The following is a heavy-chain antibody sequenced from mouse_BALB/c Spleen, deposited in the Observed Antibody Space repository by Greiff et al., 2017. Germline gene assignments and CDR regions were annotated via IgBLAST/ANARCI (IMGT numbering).Heavy chain of an antibody. Sequence: VKLMESGAELARPGASVKLSCKASGYTFTSYWMQWVKQRPGQGLEWIGAIYPGDGDTRYTQKFKGKATLTADKSSSTAYMQLSSLASEDSAVYYCARGGLYYGDAMDYWGQGTSVTVSS. J-gene: IGHJ4*01. CDR3: ARGGLYYGDAMDY. V-gene: IGHV1-87*01. CDR1: GYTFTSYW. CDR2: IYPGDGDT. D-gene: IGHD1-1*01.